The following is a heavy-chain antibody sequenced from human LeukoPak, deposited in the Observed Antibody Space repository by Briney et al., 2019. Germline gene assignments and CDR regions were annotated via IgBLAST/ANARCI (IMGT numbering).Heavy chain of an antibody. Sequence: ASVKVSCKASGYTFTGYYMHWVRQAPGQGLEWMGWINSNSGGTNYAQKFQGRVTMTRDTSTSTVYMELSSLRSEDTAVYYCAREVNRYYAPGYWGQGTLVTVSS. CDR2: INSNSGGT. J-gene: IGHJ4*02. D-gene: IGHD3-10*01. CDR3: AREVNRYYAPGY. CDR1: GYTFTGYY. V-gene: IGHV1-2*02.